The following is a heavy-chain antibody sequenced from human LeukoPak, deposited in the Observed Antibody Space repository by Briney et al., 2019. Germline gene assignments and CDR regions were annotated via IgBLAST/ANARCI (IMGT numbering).Heavy chain of an antibody. CDR2: IYHSGGT. CDR3: AARGAAAGKSDY. D-gene: IGHD6-13*01. CDR1: GGSINDAS. V-gene: IGHV4-59*01. J-gene: IGHJ4*02. Sequence: SETLSLTCTVSGGSINDASWNWIRKPPGQGLEWIGYIYHSGGTNYNPSLKSRVTISVDTSKNQFSLKLSSVTAADTAVYYCAARGAAAGKSDYWGQGTLVTVSS.